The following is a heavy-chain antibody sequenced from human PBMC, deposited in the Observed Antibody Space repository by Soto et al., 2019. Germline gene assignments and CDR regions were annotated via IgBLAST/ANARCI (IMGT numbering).Heavy chain of an antibody. CDR2: IGPAGDS. D-gene: IGHD3-9*01. CDR1: GFTFSSNH. CDR3: ARVATTYYDILTGLYYFDY. V-gene: IGHV3-13*01. J-gene: IGHJ4*02. Sequence: PGGSLRLSCAVSGFTFSSNHLHWVRQGRGEGLEWVSGIGPAGDSYYSGSVKGRFIISRENAKNSFYLQMNNLRAEDTAVYYCARVATTYYDILTGLYYFDYWGQGTLVTVSS.